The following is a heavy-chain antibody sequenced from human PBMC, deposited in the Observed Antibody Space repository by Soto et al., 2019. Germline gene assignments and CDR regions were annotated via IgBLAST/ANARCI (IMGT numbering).Heavy chain of an antibody. CDR3: ARAGYGDFDFDY. Sequence: QVQLQESGPGLVKPSETLSLTCTVSGGSIRSYYWSWIRQPPGKGLEWIGYIYYSGSTNYNPSLKSRVTISVDTSKNQFSLKLSSVTAADTAVYYCARAGYGDFDFDYWGQGTLVTVSS. CDR1: GGSIRSYY. D-gene: IGHD4-17*01. V-gene: IGHV4-59*01. J-gene: IGHJ4*02. CDR2: IYYSGST.